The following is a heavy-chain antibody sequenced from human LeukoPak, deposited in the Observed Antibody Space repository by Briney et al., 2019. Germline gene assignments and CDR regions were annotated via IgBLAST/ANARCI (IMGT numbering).Heavy chain of an antibody. Sequence: ASVKVSCKASGYTFTGYYIHWLRQAPGQGLEWMGWINPNSGGTNYAQKFQGRVTITRDTSISTAYMELRRLRSDDTAVYYCARGIRTNWYFDLWGRGTLVTVX. CDR3: ARGIRTNWYFDL. D-gene: IGHD3-10*01. J-gene: IGHJ2*01. CDR2: INPNSGGT. V-gene: IGHV1-2*02. CDR1: GYTFTGYY.